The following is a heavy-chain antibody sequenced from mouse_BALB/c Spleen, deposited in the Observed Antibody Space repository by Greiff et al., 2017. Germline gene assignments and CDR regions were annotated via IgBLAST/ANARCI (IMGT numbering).Heavy chain of an antibody. CDR1: GYTFTDYN. V-gene: IGHV1S29*02. CDR3: ARPLYYRYDGGAMDY. CDR2: IYPYNGGT. D-gene: IGHD2-14*01. Sequence: EVQLMESGPELVKPGASVKISCKASGYTFTDYNMHWVKQSHGKSLEWIGYIYPYNGGTGYNQKFKSKATLTVDNSSSTAYMELRSLTSEDSAVYYCARPLYYRYDGGAMDYWGQGTSVTVSS. J-gene: IGHJ4*01.